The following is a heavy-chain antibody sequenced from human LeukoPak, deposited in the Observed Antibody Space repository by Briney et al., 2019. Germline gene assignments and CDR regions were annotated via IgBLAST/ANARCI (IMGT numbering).Heavy chain of an antibody. CDR3: AKDQEFWDYDILTGYYKAPYFDY. J-gene: IGHJ4*02. D-gene: IGHD3-9*01. Sequence: GGSPRLSCAASGFTFSSYAMSWVRQAPGKGLEWVSAISGSGGSTYYADSVKGRFTISRDNSKNTLYLQMNSLRAEDTAVYYCAKDQEFWDYDILTGYYKAPYFDYWGQGTLVTVSS. V-gene: IGHV3-23*01. CDR2: ISGSGGST. CDR1: GFTFSSYA.